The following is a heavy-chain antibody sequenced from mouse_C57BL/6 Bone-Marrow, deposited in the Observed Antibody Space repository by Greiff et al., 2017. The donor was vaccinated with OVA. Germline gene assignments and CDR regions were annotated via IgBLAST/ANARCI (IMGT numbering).Heavy chain of an antibody. CDR2: IHPNSGST. J-gene: IGHJ2*01. CDR1: GYTFTSYW. V-gene: IGHV1-64*01. D-gene: IGHD1-1*01. Sequence: QVQLQQPGAELVKPGASVKLSCKASGYTFTSYWMHWVKQRPGQGLEWIGMIHPNSGSTNYNEKFKSKATLTVDKSSSTAYMQLSSLTSEDSAVYYCAREGTTVVGNFDYWGQGTTLTVSS. CDR3: AREGTTVVGNFDY.